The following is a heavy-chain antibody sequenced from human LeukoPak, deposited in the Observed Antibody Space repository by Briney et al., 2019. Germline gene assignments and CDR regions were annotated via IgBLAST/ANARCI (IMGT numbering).Heavy chain of an antibody. Sequence: PGGSLRLSCEGSEFSFSSYWMSWVRQAPGKGLEWVAKIKQDGSEKYYVDSVKGRFTISRGNAKNSMYLLMNSLRVEDTAVYYCVRDVLYYYGAERLFWFDPWGQGTLVTVSS. D-gene: IGHD3-10*01. J-gene: IGHJ5*02. CDR3: VRDVLYYYGAERLFWFDP. CDR1: EFSFSSYW. V-gene: IGHV3-7*01. CDR2: IKQDGSEK.